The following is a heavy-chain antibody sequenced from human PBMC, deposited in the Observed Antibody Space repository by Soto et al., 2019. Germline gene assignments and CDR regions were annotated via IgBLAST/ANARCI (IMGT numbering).Heavy chain of an antibody. CDR1: GGSISSYY. CDR2: IYYSGST. J-gene: IGHJ6*03. V-gene: IGHV4-59*08. CDR3: ARSLRSSWYEAYYYYYYMDV. D-gene: IGHD6-13*01. Sequence: SETLSLTCTVSGGSISSYYWSWIRQPTGKGLEWIGYIYYSGSTKYNPSLKSRVPISVETAKNQFSLRLSSVTDADTAVYYCARSLRSSWYEAYYYYYYMDVWGKGTTVTVSS.